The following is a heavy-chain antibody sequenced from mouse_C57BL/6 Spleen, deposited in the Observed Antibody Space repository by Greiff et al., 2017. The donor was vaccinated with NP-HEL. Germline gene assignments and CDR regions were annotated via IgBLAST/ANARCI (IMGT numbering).Heavy chain of an antibody. Sequence: QVQLQQPGAELVKPGASVKLSCKASGYTFTSYWMHWVKQRPGQGLEWIGMIHPNSGSTNYNEKFKSKATLTVDKSSSTAYMQLSSLTSEDAAVYYCARRDYDGFAYWGQGTLVTVSA. V-gene: IGHV1-64*01. J-gene: IGHJ3*01. CDR2: IHPNSGST. CDR3: ARRDYDGFAY. D-gene: IGHD2-4*01. CDR1: GYTFTSYW.